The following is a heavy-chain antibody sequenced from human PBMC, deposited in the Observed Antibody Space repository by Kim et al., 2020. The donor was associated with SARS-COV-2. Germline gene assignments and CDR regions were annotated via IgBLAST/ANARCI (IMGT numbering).Heavy chain of an antibody. J-gene: IGHJ3*02. CDR2: IIPIFGTA. CDR1: GGTFSSYA. CDR3: ARELGISPHAFDI. V-gene: IGHV1-69*13. D-gene: IGHD7-27*01. Sequence: SVKVSCKASGGTFSSYAISWVRQAPGQGLEWMGGIIPIFGTANYAQKFQGRVTITADESTSTAYMELSSLRSEDTAVYYCARELGISPHAFDIWGQGTMVTVSS.